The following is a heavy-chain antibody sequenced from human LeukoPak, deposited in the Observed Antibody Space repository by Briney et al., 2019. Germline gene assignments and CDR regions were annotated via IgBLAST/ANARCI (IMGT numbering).Heavy chain of an antibody. V-gene: IGHV3-74*01. CDR1: GFTLSSYW. CDR2: INYDGSSA. CDR3: ARDGGVGAAGAFDI. J-gene: IGHJ3*02. Sequence: GGSLRLSCAVSGFTLSSYWMHWVRQAPGKGLVWVSRINYDGSSAIYADSVKGRFTISRDNAKNTLYLQMNSLRAEDTAVYYCARDGGVGAAGAFDIWGQGTMVTVSS. D-gene: IGHD1-26*01.